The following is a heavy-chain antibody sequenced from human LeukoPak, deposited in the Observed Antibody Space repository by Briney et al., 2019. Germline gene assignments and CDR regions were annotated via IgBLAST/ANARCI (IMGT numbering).Heavy chain of an antibody. CDR1: GGSISSGTYF. V-gene: IGHV4-39*07. CDR3: ARSRGDDFWSGLWYY. J-gene: IGHJ4*02. CDR2: MYYTGTT. Sequence: PSETLSLTCTVSGGSISSGTYFWGWIRQPPGKGLEWIGNMYYTGTTYYNPSLKSRVTISVDTSKNQFSLKLSSVTAADTAVYYCARSRGDDFWSGLWYYWGQGTLVTVSS. D-gene: IGHD3-3*01.